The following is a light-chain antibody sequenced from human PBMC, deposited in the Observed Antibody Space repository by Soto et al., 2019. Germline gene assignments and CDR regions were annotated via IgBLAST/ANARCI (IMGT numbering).Light chain of an antibody. CDR3: HSRA. CDR2: AAS. Sequence: DIQMTQSPSSLSASVGDRVTITCRASQSISRYLNWYQQKPGKAPKLLIYAASSLLGGVPSRFSGSGSGTDFTLTISSLQPEDFATYFCHSRAFGQGTRLEIK. V-gene: IGKV1-39*01. CDR1: QSISRY. J-gene: IGKJ5*01.